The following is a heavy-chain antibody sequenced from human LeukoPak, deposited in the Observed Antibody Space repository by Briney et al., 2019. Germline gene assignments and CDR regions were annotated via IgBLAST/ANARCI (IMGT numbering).Heavy chain of an antibody. CDR2: MYFGERT. J-gene: IGHJ4*02. CDR3: ARIPGDRPDD. D-gene: IGHD7-27*01. V-gene: IGHV4-59*01. CDR1: GASMTSYY. Sequence: PSETLSLTCTVSGASMTSYYWTWIRQPPGKGLEWVGYMYFGERTNYNPSFKSGATISIDTSKKQFSLNLKSVTAADTAVYYCARIPGDRPDDWGQGTLVTVS.